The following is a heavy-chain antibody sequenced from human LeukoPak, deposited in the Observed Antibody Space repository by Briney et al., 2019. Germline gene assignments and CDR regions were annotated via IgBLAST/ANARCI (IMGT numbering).Heavy chain of an antibody. D-gene: IGHD6-13*01. V-gene: IGHV3-30*04. CDR1: GLTFSSYA. CDR3: ARAVGIAAAGPNEDY. CDR2: ISYDGSNK. J-gene: IGHJ4*02. Sequence: GGSRRPSCAASGLTFSSYAMHWVRQAPGRGLGWVAVISYDGSNKYYADSVKGRFTISRDNSKNTLYLQMNSLRAEDTAVYYCARAVGIAAAGPNEDYWGQGTLVTVSS.